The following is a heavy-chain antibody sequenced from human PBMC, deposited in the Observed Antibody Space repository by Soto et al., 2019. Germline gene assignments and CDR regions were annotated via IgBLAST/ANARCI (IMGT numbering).Heavy chain of an antibody. CDR3: ARAYSSSWSYYYYYGMDV. CDR1: GYTFTSYD. J-gene: IGHJ6*02. V-gene: IGHV1-8*01. Sequence: ASVKVSCKASGYTFTSYDINWVRQAAGQGLEWMGWMNPNSGNTGYAQKFQGRVTMTRNTSISTAYMELSSLRSEDTAVYYCARAYSSSWSYYYYYGMDVWGQGTTVTVSS. D-gene: IGHD6-13*01. CDR2: MNPNSGNT.